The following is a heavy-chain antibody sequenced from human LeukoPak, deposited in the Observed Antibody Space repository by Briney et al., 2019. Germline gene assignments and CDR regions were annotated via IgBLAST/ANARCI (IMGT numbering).Heavy chain of an antibody. CDR3: ASTERCSTTCPLDY. D-gene: IGHD2-2*01. Sequence: SETLSLTCTVSGGSITGSYWSWLRQPPGKGLDYIGYIYYSGSTNYNPSLKSRVTISVDTSKNQFSLKLTSVTAADTAVYYCASTERCSTTCPLDYWGQGTLVTVSS. CDR2: IYYSGST. V-gene: IGHV4-59*12. J-gene: IGHJ4*02. CDR1: GGSITGSY.